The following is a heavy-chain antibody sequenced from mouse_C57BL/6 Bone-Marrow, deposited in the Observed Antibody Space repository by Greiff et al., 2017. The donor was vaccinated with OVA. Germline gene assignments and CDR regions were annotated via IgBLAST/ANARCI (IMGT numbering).Heavy chain of an antibody. Sequence: QVQLQQSGAELMKPGASVKLSCKATGYTFTGYWIEWVKQRPGHGLEWIGEILPGSGSTNYNEKFKGKATFTADTSSNTAYMQLSSLTTEDSAIYYCARREFITTVVALYYYAMDYWGQGTSVTGSS. D-gene: IGHD1-1*01. CDR3: ARREFITTVVALYYYAMDY. CDR1: GYTFTGYW. CDR2: ILPGSGST. J-gene: IGHJ4*01. V-gene: IGHV1-9*01.